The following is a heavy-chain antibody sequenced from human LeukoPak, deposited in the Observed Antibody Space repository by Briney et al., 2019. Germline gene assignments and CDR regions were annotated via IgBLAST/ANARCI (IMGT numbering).Heavy chain of an antibody. CDR3: ARTNPVYGDYDY. V-gene: IGHV3-53*01. CDR1: GLSVNDNY. CDR2: MFPDGRT. J-gene: IGHJ4*02. D-gene: IGHD4-17*01. Sequence: GGSLRLSCAVSGLSVNDNYMSWVRQAPGKGLQWVSAMFPDGRTYYADSVKGRFTISRDLARNTLLLQMHSLRADDTAVHYCARTNPVYGDYDYWGQGTLITVSS.